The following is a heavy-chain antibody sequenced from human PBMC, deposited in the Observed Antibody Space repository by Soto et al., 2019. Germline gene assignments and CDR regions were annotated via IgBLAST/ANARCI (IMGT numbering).Heavy chain of an antibody. Sequence: GGSLRLSCAASGFRFSSYAMHWVRQAPGKGLEWVAVMSYDGSSQYYADSVKGRFTISRDFSKNTLILQMSSLRTEDTAVYYCARTDSAMATPPDFWGQGTLVTVSS. V-gene: IGHV3-30*03. CDR3: ARTDSAMATPPDF. CDR2: MSYDGSSQ. D-gene: IGHD5-18*01. J-gene: IGHJ4*02. CDR1: GFRFSSYA.